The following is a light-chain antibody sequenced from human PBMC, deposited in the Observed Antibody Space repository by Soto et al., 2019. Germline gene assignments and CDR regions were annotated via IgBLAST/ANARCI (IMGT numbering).Light chain of an antibody. J-gene: IGKJ4*01. Sequence: DIVMTQSPDSLAVSLGERATINCKSSQSVLYSSNNKNYLAWYQQKPGQPPKLLIYWASTRESGVPDRFSGXXXXXXXXXXXXXLQAEDVAVYCCQQYYSIPFTFGGGTKVEIK. CDR2: WAS. CDR1: QSVLYSSNNKNY. V-gene: IGKV4-1*01. CDR3: QQYYSIPFT.